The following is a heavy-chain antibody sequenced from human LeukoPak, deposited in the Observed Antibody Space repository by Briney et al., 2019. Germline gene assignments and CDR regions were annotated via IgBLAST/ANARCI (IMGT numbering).Heavy chain of an antibody. CDR2: LNLDGSTT. Sequence: GGSLRLSCVASGFIFSKHWMHWVRQAPGKGLVWVSRLNLDGSTTSYVDSVKGRFTISRDNAKNTLYLQMNSLRVDDTGVYYCARESSGSYWGWGQGTLVTVSS. V-gene: IGHV3-74*01. CDR3: ARESSGSYWG. CDR1: GFIFSKHW. J-gene: IGHJ4*02. D-gene: IGHD3-10*01.